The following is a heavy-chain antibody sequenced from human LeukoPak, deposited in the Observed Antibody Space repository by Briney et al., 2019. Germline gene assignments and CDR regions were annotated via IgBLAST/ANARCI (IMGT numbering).Heavy chain of an antibody. J-gene: IGHJ4*02. CDR1: GFTFSSYG. Sequence: GGSLRLSCAASGFTFSSYGMHWVRQAPGKGLEWVAVIWYDGGNKYYSDSVKGRFTISRDNSKNTLYLQMNSLRAEDTAVYYCASSIVAVATGIEYWGQGTLVTVSS. CDR2: IWYDGGNK. CDR3: ASSIVAVATGIEY. D-gene: IGHD6-6*01. V-gene: IGHV3-33*01.